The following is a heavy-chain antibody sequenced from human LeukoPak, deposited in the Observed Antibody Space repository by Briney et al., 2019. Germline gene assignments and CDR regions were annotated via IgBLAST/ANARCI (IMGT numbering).Heavy chain of an antibody. V-gene: IGHV3-30-3*01. D-gene: IGHD3-22*01. J-gene: IGHJ6*02. CDR1: GFTFSSYA. CDR3: AKEGYYDSSGAPRRLFYYGMDA. Sequence: GRSLRLSCAASGFTFSSYAMHWVRQAPGKGLEWVAVISYDGSNKYYADSVKGRFTISRDNSKNTLYLQMKSLRAEDTAVYYCAKEGYYDSSGAPRRLFYYGMDAWGQGATVTVSS. CDR2: ISYDGSNK.